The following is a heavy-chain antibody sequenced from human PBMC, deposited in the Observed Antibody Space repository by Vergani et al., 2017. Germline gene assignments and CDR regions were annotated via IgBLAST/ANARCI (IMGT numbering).Heavy chain of an antibody. CDR2: IYYSGST. CDR3: ARDRAYGYGYDY. CDR1: GGSVSSGSYY. Sequence: QVQLQESGPGLVKPSETLSLTCTVSGGSVSSGSYYWSWIRQPPGKGLAWFGYIYYSGSTNYNPSLKSRVTISVDTSKNQFSLKVRSVTAADTAVYYCARDRAYGYGYDYWGQGTLVTVSS. V-gene: IGHV4-61*01. D-gene: IGHD5-18*01. J-gene: IGHJ4*02.